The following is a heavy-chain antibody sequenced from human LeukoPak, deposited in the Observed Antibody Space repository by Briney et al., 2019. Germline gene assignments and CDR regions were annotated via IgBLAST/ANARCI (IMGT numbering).Heavy chain of an antibody. CDR1: GGSFSGYY. CDR2: IYTSGST. J-gene: IGHJ4*02. CDR3: AKEGMIRGVIDY. V-gene: IGHV4-4*07. Sequence: SETLSLTCAVFGGSFSGYYWSWIRQPAGKGLEWIGHIYTSGSTNYNPSLKSRVTMSLDTSKNQLSLKLNSVTAADTAVYYCAKEGMIRGVIDYWGQGALVTVSS. D-gene: IGHD3-10*01.